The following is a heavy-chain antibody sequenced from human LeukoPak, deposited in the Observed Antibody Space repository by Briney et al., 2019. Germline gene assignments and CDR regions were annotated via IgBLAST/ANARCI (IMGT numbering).Heavy chain of an antibody. CDR3: ARGRYYYDSSGYRYYYGMDV. CDR2: ISSSGSTI. J-gene: IGHJ6*02. CDR1: GFTFSDYY. V-gene: IGHV3-11*01. D-gene: IGHD3-22*01. Sequence: GGSLRLSCAASGFTFSDYYMSWIRQAPGKGLEWVSYISSSGSTIYYADSVKSRFTISRDNAKNSLYLQMNSLRAEDTAVYYCARGRYYYDSSGYRYYYGMDVWGQGTTVTASS.